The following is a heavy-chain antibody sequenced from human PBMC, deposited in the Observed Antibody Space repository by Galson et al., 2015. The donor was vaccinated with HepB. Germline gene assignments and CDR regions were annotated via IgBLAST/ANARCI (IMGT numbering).Heavy chain of an antibody. J-gene: IGHJ5*01. CDR2: ISGNGDST. D-gene: IGHD5-18*01. Sequence: SLRLSCAASGFAFDTHAMSWVRQAPGRGLEWIPGISGNGDSTFYADSVKGRFTVSRDNSNTMLYLQMNSRRAGDAGLYFCAKGYGLFDSWGQGILVTVSS. V-gene: IGHV3-23*01. CDR3: AKGYGLFDS. CDR1: GFAFDTHA.